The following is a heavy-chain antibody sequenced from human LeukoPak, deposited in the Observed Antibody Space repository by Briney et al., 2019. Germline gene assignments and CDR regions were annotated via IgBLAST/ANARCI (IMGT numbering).Heavy chain of an antibody. J-gene: IGHJ6*02. D-gene: IGHD3-22*01. CDR1: GFTFSSYS. CDR2: ISSSSSTI. CDR3: ARDHWSLGGHRGYSLRYYGMDV. V-gene: IGHV3-48*01. Sequence: PGGSLRLSCAASGFTFSSYSMNWVRQAPGKGLEWVSYISSSSSTIYYADSVKGRFTISRDNSKNTLYLQMNSLRAGDTAVYYCARDHWSLGGHRGYSLRYYGMDVWGQGTTVTVSS.